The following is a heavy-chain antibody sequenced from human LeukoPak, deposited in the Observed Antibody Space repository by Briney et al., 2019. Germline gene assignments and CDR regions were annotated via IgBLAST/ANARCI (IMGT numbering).Heavy chain of an antibody. J-gene: IGHJ4*02. V-gene: IGHV4-31*03. Sequence: SQTLSLTCTVSGGSISSGSYYWTWIRQHPGKGLEWIGYIYYTGSTHYNPSLKSRVDISVDTSKDQFSLKLRSVTAADTAVYYCAREATVTTAFDYWGQGTLVTVSS. CDR2: IYYTGST. D-gene: IGHD4-17*01. CDR3: AREATVTTAFDY. CDR1: GGSISSGSYY.